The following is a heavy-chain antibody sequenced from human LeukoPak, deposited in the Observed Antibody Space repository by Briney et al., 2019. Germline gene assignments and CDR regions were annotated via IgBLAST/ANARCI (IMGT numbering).Heavy chain of an antibody. CDR2: SSGSGSST. CDR3: ARQYISGQWYFDY. Sequence: GGSLRLSCAASGFTFSSYGMSWVRQAPGKGLDWVSASSGSGSSTYYAASVKGRFTISRYNSKNTLYLQMNSLIPEDTAVYYCARQYISGQWYFDYWGQGTLVTVSS. V-gene: IGHV3-23*01. J-gene: IGHJ4*02. D-gene: IGHD5-18*01. CDR1: GFTFSSYG.